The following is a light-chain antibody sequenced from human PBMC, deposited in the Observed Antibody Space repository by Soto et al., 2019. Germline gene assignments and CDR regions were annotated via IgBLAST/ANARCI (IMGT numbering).Light chain of an antibody. J-gene: IGLJ1*01. Sequence: VLTQPPSASGTPGQRVTISCSGSSYNIGSNYVYWYQQLPGTAPKLLIYRNNQRPSGVPDLFSGSKSGTSASLAISGLRSEDEADYYCAAWDDSLSGFYVFGTGTKVTVL. V-gene: IGLV1-47*01. CDR3: AAWDDSLSGFYV. CDR1: SYNIGSNY. CDR2: RNN.